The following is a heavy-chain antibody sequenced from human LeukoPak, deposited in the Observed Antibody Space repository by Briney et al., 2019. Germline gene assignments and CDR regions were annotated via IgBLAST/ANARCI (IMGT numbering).Heavy chain of an antibody. CDR1: GGSISSGSYY. V-gene: IGHV4-61*02. J-gene: IGHJ6*03. Sequence: SETLSLTCTVSGGSISSGSYYWSWIRQPAGKGPEWIGRIYTSGSTNYNPSLKSRVTISVDTSKNQFSLKLSSVTAADTAVYYCARGGSGWNYYYYYMDVWGKGTTVTISS. CDR3: ARGGSGWNYYYYYMDV. CDR2: IYTSGST. D-gene: IGHD6-19*01.